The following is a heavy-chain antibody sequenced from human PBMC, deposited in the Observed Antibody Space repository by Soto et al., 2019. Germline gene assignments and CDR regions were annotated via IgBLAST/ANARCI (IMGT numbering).Heavy chain of an antibody. D-gene: IGHD2-8*01. CDR1: GYTFSSYW. CDR2: VNGDGSST. J-gene: IGHJ4*02. CDR3: ARVMANLPWYFDY. Sequence: GGSLRLSCAASGYTFSSYWMHWVRQAPGKGLVWVSRVNGDGSSTSYADPVKGRSTISRDNAKNTVHLQMDSLRAEDTAVYYCARVMANLPWYFDYWGQGTLVTVSS. V-gene: IGHV3-74*01.